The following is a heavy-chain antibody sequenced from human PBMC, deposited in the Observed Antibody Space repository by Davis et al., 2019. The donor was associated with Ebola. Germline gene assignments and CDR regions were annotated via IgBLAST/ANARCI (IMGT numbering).Heavy chain of an antibody. CDR3: ARVNGRKGVGAYDY. J-gene: IGHJ4*02. CDR1: GFTFSSYW. CDR2: IWYDGSNK. D-gene: IGHD1-26*01. Sequence: PGGSLRLSCAASGFTFSSYWMSWVRQAPGKGLEWVAVIWYDGSNKYYADSVKGRFTISRDNSKNTLYLQMNSLRAEDTAVYYCARVNGRKGVGAYDYWGQGTLVTVSS. V-gene: IGHV3-33*08.